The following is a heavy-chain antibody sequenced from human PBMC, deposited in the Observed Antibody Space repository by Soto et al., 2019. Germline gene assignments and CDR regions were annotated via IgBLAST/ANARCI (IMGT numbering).Heavy chain of an antibody. J-gene: IGHJ3*02. CDR1: GGSISSYY. Sequence: PSETLSLTCSVSGGSISSYYWSWIRQPPGKGLEWIGYIYDTGSTDYNPSLKSRVIISVDRSKNQVSLKLSSVTAADTAVYYCARDRIKLWSTYAFDIWGQGTMVTVSS. V-gene: IGHV4-59*01. CDR2: IYDTGST. D-gene: IGHD5-18*01. CDR3: ARDRIKLWSTYAFDI.